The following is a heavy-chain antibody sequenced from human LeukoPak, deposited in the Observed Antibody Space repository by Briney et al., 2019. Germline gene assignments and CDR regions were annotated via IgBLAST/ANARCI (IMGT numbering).Heavy chain of an antibody. CDR1: GGSISSGGYY. CDR3: ATLSIYYDSSGYDY. D-gene: IGHD3-22*01. Sequence: SQTLSLTCTVSGGSISSGGYYWSWLRQHPGKGLEWIGYIYYSGSTYYNPSLKSRVTISVDTSKNQFSLKLSSVTAADTAVYYCATLSIYYDSSGYDYWGQGTLVTVSS. V-gene: IGHV4-31*03. CDR2: IYYSGST. J-gene: IGHJ4*02.